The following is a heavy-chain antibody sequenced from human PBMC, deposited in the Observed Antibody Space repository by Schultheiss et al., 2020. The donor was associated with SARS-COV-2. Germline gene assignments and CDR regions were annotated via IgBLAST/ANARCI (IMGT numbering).Heavy chain of an antibody. CDR2: IIPILGIA. CDR3: ARAKHYSSGYAVRAFDI. J-gene: IGHJ3*02. D-gene: IGHD3-22*01. CDR1: GNTFSGYT. V-gene: IGHV1-69*10. Sequence: SVKVSCKASGNTFSGYTINWVRQAPGQGPEWMGVIIPILGIANYAQKFQGRVTITADKSTSTAYMELSSLRSEDTAVYYCARAKHYSSGYAVRAFDIWGQGTMVTVSS.